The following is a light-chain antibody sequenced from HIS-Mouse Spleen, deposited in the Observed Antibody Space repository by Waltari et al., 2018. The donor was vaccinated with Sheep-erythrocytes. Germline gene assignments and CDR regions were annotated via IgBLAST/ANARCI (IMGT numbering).Light chain of an antibody. J-gene: IGLJ3*02. V-gene: IGLV2-8*01. CDR3: SSYAGSSTLEV. CDR1: SSDVGGYNY. Sequence: QSALTQPPSASGSPGQSVTISCTGTSSDVGGYNYVSWYQQPPGKAPKLMIYEVSKRPSGVPDLFSGSKSGNTASLTVSGLQAKDEADYYCSSYAGSSTLEVFGGGTKLTVL. CDR2: EVS.